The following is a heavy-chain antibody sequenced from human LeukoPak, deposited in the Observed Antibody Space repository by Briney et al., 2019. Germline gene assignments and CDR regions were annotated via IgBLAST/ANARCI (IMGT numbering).Heavy chain of an antibody. Sequence: PGGSLRLSCAASGFTFSSYAMHWVRQAPGKGLEWVAVISYDGSNKYYADSVKGRFTISRDNSKNTLYLQMNSLRAEDTAVYYCARGPYYYDSSGYQQSDPWGQGTLVTVSS. V-gene: IGHV3-30-3*01. CDR2: ISYDGSNK. CDR3: ARGPYYYDSSGYQQSDP. J-gene: IGHJ5*02. D-gene: IGHD3-22*01. CDR1: GFTFSSYA.